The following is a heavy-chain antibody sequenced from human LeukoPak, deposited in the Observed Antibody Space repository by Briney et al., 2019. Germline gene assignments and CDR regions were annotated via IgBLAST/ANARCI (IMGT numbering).Heavy chain of an antibody. CDR2: ISNDGSNK. V-gene: IGHV3-30-3*01. Sequence: GGSLRLSCTTSGFSFSDYAMHWVRQSPGKGLEWVAVISNDGSNKYYADSVKGRFTISRDNSKNTLYLQMNNLRAEDTAVYYCARDKAYYDFWSGYFLSESYNCFDPWGQGTLVTVSS. CDR1: GFSFSDYA. J-gene: IGHJ5*02. D-gene: IGHD3-3*01. CDR3: ARDKAYYDFWSGYFLSESYNCFDP.